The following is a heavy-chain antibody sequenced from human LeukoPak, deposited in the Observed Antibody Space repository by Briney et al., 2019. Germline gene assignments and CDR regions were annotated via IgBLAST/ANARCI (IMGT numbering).Heavy chain of an antibody. CDR1: GFSLTNFA. D-gene: IGHD5-12*01. V-gene: IGHV3-23*01. Sequence: AGSLRLSCAASGFSLTNFAMSWVRQAPGKGLEWVSLIIGSSGATFYADSVKGRFSISRDNSKNRLYLQMNSLRAEDTALYYCAKGAYDYIEMGYFDYWGQGTLVTVSS. CDR2: IIGSSGAT. J-gene: IGHJ4*02. CDR3: AKGAYDYIEMGYFDY.